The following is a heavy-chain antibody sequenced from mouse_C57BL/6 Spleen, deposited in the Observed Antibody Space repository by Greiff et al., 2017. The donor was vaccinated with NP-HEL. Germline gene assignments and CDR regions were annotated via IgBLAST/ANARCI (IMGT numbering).Heavy chain of an antibody. CDR1: GFTFSDYY. J-gene: IGHJ4*01. Sequence: EVQGVESGGGLVQPGGSLKLSCAASGFTFSDYYMYWVRQTPEKRLEWVAYISNGGGSTYYPDTVKGRFTISRDNAKNTLYLQMSRLKSEDTAMYYCASSSLRDYAMDYWGQGTSVTVSS. CDR2: ISNGGGST. CDR3: ASSSLRDYAMDY. D-gene: IGHD1-2*01. V-gene: IGHV5-12*01.